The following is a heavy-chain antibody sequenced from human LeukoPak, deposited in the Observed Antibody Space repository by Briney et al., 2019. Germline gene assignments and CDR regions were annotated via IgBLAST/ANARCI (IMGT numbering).Heavy chain of an antibody. J-gene: IGHJ5*02. CDR3: ARDGWVFDSYDFWSGYPKYNWFDP. Sequence: PSETLSLTCTVSGGSISSYNRNWIRQPAGKGLEWIWPIYTSRSTNYNPSLKSRVTTSVNTSNNQFSLKLSSVTAADTAVYYGARDGWVFDSYDFWSGYPKYNWFDPWGQGTLVTVSS. D-gene: IGHD3-3*01. CDR2: IYTSRST. CDR1: GGSISSYN. V-gene: IGHV4-4*07.